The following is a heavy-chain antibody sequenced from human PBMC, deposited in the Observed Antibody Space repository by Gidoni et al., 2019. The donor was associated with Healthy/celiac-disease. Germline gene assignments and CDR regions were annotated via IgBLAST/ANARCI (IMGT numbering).Heavy chain of an antibody. D-gene: IGHD5-12*01. CDR2: IWYDGSNK. J-gene: IGHJ4*02. CDR3: ARDRGRDGYNLDY. CDR1: GFTFSSYG. V-gene: IGHV3-33*01. Sequence: VQLVESGGGVVQPGRSLRRSCAASGFTFSSYGMHWVRQAPGKGLEWVAVIWYDGSNKYYADSVKGRFTISRDNSKNTLYLQMNSLRAEDTAVYYCARDRGRDGYNLDYWGQGTLVTVSS.